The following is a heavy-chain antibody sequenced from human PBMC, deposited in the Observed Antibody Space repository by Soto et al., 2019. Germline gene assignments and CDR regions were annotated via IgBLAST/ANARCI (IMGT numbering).Heavy chain of an antibody. Sequence: PGESLKISCRTSGYSFTSYWIGWVRQMPGKGLEWMGIIYPGDSDTRYSPSFQGQVTISADKSISTAYLQWSSLKASDTVMYYCARPVLRFLEWPSGWFDPWGQGTLVTVSS. CDR3: ARPVLRFLEWPSGWFDP. J-gene: IGHJ5*02. CDR1: GYSFTSYW. D-gene: IGHD3-3*01. V-gene: IGHV5-51*01. CDR2: IYPGDSDT.